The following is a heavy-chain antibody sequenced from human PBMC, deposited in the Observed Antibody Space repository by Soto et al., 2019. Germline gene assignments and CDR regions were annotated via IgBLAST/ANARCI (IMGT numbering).Heavy chain of an antibody. CDR1: GGSISSGDYY. CDR2: IFYSGST. Sequence: QVQLQESGPGLVKPSQTLSLTCTVSGGSISSGDYYWSWIRQPPGKGLEWIGYIFYSGSTYYNPSLXGXVXIXIDTSKNQFSLKLSSVTAADTAVYYCARNRVTQSDYWGQGTLVTVSS. D-gene: IGHD2-21*02. J-gene: IGHJ4*02. CDR3: ARNRVTQSDY. V-gene: IGHV4-30-4*01.